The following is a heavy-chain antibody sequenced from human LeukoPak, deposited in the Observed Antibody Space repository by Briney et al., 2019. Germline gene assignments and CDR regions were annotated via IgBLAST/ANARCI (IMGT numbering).Heavy chain of an antibody. Sequence: SETLSLTCTVSGGSISSSSYYWGWICQPPGKGLEWIGSIYYSGSTYYNPSLKSRVTISVDTSKNQFSLKLSSVTAADTAVYYCARDWFKARFDPWGQGTLVTVSS. J-gene: IGHJ5*02. V-gene: IGHV4-39*07. CDR3: ARDWFKARFDP. CDR2: IYYSGST. D-gene: IGHD3-10*01. CDR1: GGSISSSSYY.